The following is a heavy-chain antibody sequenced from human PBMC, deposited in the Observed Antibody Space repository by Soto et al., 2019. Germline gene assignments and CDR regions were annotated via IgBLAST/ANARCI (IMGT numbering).Heavy chain of an antibody. CDR1: GFTFSSYD. Sequence: EVQLVESGGGLVQPGGSLRLSCAASGFTFSSYDMHWVRQATGKGLEWVSAIGTAGDTYYPGSVKGRFTISRENAKNSLYLQMNSLRAGDTAVYYCARGPSSWYDYYYGMDVWGQGTTVTVSS. J-gene: IGHJ6*02. V-gene: IGHV3-13*01. D-gene: IGHD6-13*01. CDR2: IGTAGDT. CDR3: ARGPSSWYDYYYGMDV.